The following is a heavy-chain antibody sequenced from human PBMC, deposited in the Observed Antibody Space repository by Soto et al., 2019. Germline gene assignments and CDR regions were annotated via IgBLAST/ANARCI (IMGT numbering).Heavy chain of an antibody. D-gene: IGHD2-8*01. CDR2: IRSKAYGGTT. CDR3: TRGCRTTGVCYQYYYGMDV. J-gene: IGHJ6*02. Sequence: EVQLVESGGGLVQPGRSLRLSCTASGFTFGDYAMSWVRQAPGKGLEWVGFIRSKAYGGTTEYDASVKGRFTISRNDSKSIAYLQMNSLKTEDTAVYYCTRGCRTTGVCYQYYYGMDVWVQGTTVTVSS. V-gene: IGHV3-49*04. CDR1: GFTFGDYA.